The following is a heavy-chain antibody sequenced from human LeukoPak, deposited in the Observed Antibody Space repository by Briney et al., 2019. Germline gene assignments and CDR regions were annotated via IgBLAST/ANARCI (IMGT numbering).Heavy chain of an antibody. CDR1: GDSVSSNSAA. CDR2: TYYRSKWYN. CDR3: ARDPSYSNSWSGAFDI. V-gene: IGHV6-1*01. D-gene: IGHD6-13*01. J-gene: IGHJ3*02. Sequence: SQTLSLTCAISGDSVSSNSAAWNWIRQSPSRGLEWLGRTYYRSKWYNDYAVSVKSRITINPDTSKNQFSLQLSSVTPEDTAVYYCARDPSYSNSWSGAFDIWGQGTIVPVS.